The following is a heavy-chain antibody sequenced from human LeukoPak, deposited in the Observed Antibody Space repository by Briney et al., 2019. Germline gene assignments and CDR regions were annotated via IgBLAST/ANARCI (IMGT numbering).Heavy chain of an antibody. J-gene: IGHJ4*02. CDR2: INPSGGTT. V-gene: IGHV1-46*01. CDR3: ATRGIYCSTTTCPFDY. Sequence: ASGKVSCKASGYTFTRYNMHWVRQAPGQGLEWMGVINPSGGTTGYAQKFQGRVTMTRDTSTSTVYMELSSLRSEDTAVYYCATRGIYCSTTTCPFDYWGQGTLVTVSS. D-gene: IGHD2-2*01. CDR1: GYTFTRYN.